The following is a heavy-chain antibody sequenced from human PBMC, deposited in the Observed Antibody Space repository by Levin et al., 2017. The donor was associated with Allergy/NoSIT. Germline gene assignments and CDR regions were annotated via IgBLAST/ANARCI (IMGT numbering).Heavy chain of an antibody. CDR3: ARGLEMATTAKG. Sequence: GGSLRLSCAASGFTFSQYWMHWVRQAPGKGLVWVSRINSDGSRTTYADSVKGRFTISRDNAKNTLYLQMNSLRAEDTAVYYCARGLEMATTAKGWGQGTLVTVSS. J-gene: IGHJ4*02. CDR1: GFTFSQYW. V-gene: IGHV3-74*01. CDR2: INSDGSRT. D-gene: IGHD5-24*01.